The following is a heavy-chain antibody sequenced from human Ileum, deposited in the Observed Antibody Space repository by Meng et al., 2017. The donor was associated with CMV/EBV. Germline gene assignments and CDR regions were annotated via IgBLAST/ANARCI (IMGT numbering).Heavy chain of an antibody. J-gene: IGHJ2*01. CDR1: GYTFTGHY. CDR3: GLHWGSGWYFDL. Sequence: QAQLVQSGDEVKKDGASVKVSCKASGYTFTGHYMHWIRQAPGQGLEWMGWINPNNGDTNYAQKFQGRVTMTRDTSISTAYMELSSLRSDDTAVYYCGLHWGSGWYFDLWGRGTLVTVSS. D-gene: IGHD7-27*01. CDR2: INPNNGDT. V-gene: IGHV1-2*02.